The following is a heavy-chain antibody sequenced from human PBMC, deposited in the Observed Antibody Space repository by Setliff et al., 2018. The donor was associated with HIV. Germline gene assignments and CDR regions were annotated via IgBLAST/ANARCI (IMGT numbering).Heavy chain of an antibody. CDR2: INTYNGHT. CDR3: TRGGIYCGNAGCHRSFFDF. CDR1: GDLFTSYA. V-gene: IGHV1-18*01. D-gene: IGHD2-21*01. J-gene: IGHJ4*02. Sequence: ASVKVSCKTSGDLFTSYAFNWVRQAPGQGLEWMGWINTYNGHTNYAEKFQDRVTMTTDTSTRTVYMELRRLTSDDTALYYCTRGGIYCGNAGCHRSFFDFWGQGTLVTVSS.